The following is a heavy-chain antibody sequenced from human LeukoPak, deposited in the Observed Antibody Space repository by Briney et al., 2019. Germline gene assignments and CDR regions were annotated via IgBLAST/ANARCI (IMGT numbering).Heavy chain of an antibody. CDR2: IYYSGST. Sequence: SETLSLTCTVSGGSISSYYWSWIRQPPGKGLEWIGYIYYSGSTNYNPSLKSRVAISVDTSKNQFSLKLSSVTAADTAVYYCARAVLGYCSGGSCYWDYYYYMDVWGKGTTVTVSS. V-gene: IGHV4-59*01. CDR1: GGSISSYY. J-gene: IGHJ6*03. D-gene: IGHD2-15*01. CDR3: ARAVLGYCSGGSCYWDYYYYMDV.